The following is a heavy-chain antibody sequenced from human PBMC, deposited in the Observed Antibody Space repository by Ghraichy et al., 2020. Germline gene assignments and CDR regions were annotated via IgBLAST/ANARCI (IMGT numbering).Heavy chain of an antibody. CDR1: GFTVSSNY. D-gene: IGHD5-18*01. CDR2: IYSGGST. V-gene: IGHV3-53*01. J-gene: IGHJ4*02. Sequence: GGSLRLSCAASGFTVSSNYMSWVRQAPGKGLEWVSVIYSGGSTYYADSVKGRFTISRDNSKNTLYLQMNSLRAEDTAVYYCARGGDTGLVGVYGPWWFDYWGQGTLVTVSS. CDR3: ARGGDTGLVGVYGPWWFDY.